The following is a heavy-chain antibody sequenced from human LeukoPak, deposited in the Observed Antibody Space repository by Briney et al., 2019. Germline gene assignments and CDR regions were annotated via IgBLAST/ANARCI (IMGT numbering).Heavy chain of an antibody. Sequence: GGSLRLSCAASGFTFSSYSMNWVRQAPGKGLEWVSSVSSSSSYIYYADSVKGRFTISRDNAKNSLYLQMNSLRAEDTAVYYCARYPDDYGDLVEPFDYWGQGTLVTVSS. V-gene: IGHV3-21*01. CDR3: ARYPDDYGDLVEPFDY. CDR2: VSSSSSYI. D-gene: IGHD4-17*01. J-gene: IGHJ4*02. CDR1: GFTFSSYS.